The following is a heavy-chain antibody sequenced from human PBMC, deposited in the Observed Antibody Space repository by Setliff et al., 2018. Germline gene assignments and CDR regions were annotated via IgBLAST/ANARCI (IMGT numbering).Heavy chain of an antibody. V-gene: IGHV4-61*09. CDR2: INRRGST. CDR1: GGSVNSGYDN. D-gene: IGHD6-19*01. CDR3: ARATSGWYSAYYYYMDV. Sequence: SSETLSLTCTVSGGSVNSGYDNWNWLRQPAGKGLEWIGNINRRGSTNFTPSLKSRVTISLDTSKNQFSLNLTSVTAADTAVYYCARATSGWYSAYYYYMDVWGKGTTVTVSS. J-gene: IGHJ6*03.